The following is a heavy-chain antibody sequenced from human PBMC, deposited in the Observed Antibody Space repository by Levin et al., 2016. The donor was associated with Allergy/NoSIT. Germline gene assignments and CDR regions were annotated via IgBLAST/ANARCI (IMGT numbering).Heavy chain of an antibody. D-gene: IGHD3-22*01. Sequence: GESLKISCAASGFTFSSYAMSWVRQAPGKGLEWVSAISGSGGSTYYADSVKGRFTISRDNSKNTLYLQMNSLRAEDTAVYYCAKLTDYYDSSGYYSDAFDIWGQGTMVTVSS. CDR2: ISGSGGST. CDR3: AKLTDYYDSSGYYSDAFDI. J-gene: IGHJ3*02. CDR1: GFTFSSYA. V-gene: IGHV3-23*01.